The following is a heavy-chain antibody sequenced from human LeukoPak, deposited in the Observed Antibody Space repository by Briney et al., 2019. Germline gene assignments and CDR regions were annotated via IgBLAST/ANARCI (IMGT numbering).Heavy chain of an antibody. CDR2: ISGSGGST. J-gene: IGHJ4*02. D-gene: IGHD1-1*01. CDR1: GFTFSSYA. Sequence: GGSLRLSCAASGFTFSSYAMSWVRQAPGKGLEWVSGISGSGGSTYYADSVKGRFTISRDNSKNTLYLQMNSLRAEDTAVYYCAQDPPRCAAGTGVYWGQGTLVTVSS. V-gene: IGHV3-23*01. CDR3: AQDPPRCAAGTGVY.